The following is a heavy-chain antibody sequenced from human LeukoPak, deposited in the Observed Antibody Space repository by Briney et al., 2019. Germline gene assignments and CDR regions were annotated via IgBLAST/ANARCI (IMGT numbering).Heavy chain of an antibody. CDR1: GVTVSSTY. V-gene: IGHV3-53*01. D-gene: IGHD6-19*01. CDR2: IYGGGAT. CDR3: VRSYSSGWFDY. Sequence: PGGSLRLSCAASGVTVSSTYMGWVRQAPGKGLEWVSVIYGGGATYYADSVKGRFTISRDNSRNTLYLQMSSLRAEDTAVYYCVRSYSSGWFDYWGQGTLVTVSS. J-gene: IGHJ4*02.